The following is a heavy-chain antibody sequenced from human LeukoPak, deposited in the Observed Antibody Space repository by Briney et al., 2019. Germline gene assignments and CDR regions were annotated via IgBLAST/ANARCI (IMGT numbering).Heavy chain of an antibody. J-gene: IGHJ5*02. CDR1: GFTFSSYA. CDR2: ISSNGGST. D-gene: IGHD6-13*01. CDR3: VKEVAAAVPEGRWFDP. V-gene: IGHV3-64D*06. Sequence: GGSLRLSCAASGFTFSSYAMHWVRQAPGKGLEYVSAISSNGGSTYYADSVEGRFTISRDNSKNTLYLQMSSLRAEDTAVYYCVKEVAAAVPEGRWFDPWGQGTLVTVSS.